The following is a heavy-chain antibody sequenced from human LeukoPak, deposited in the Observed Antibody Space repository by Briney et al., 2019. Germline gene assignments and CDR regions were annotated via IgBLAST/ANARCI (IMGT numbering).Heavy chain of an antibody. Sequence: PGGSLRLSCAASGFTFSSYSMNWVRQAPGKGLEWVSSISSSSSYIYYADSVKGRFTISRDNAKNSLYLQMNSLRAEDTAVYYCARDPTAKYCSGGSCYLVNWFDPWGQGTLVTVSS. CDR1: GFTFSSYS. V-gene: IGHV3-21*01. J-gene: IGHJ5*02. CDR3: ARDPTAKYCSGGSCYLVNWFDP. D-gene: IGHD2-15*01. CDR2: ISSSSSYI.